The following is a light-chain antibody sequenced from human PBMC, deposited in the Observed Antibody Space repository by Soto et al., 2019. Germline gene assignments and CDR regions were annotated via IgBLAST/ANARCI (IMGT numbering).Light chain of an antibody. CDR1: QSINSNV. CDR2: AAS. Sequence: EIVLTQSPGTLSLSPGVGATLSYRASQSINSNVLAWYQHKVGQAPRLLIQAASIRATGIPDRFSGSRSRTDSTLIISRLEPDDVEVYYCQQYGSSPMYSVGQAIKLDTK. J-gene: IGKJ2*03. CDR3: QQYGSSPMYS. V-gene: IGKV3-20*01.